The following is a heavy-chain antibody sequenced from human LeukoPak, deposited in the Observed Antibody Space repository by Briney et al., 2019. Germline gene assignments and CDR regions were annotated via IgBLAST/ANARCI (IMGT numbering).Heavy chain of an antibody. CDR1: GGSISSSSYY. J-gene: IGHJ3*02. V-gene: IGHV4-39*01. CDR2: IYYSGST. CDR3: ARASVYYDFWSGYRDAFDI. Sequence: PSETLSLTCTVSGGSISSSSYYWGWIRQPPGKGLEWIGSIYYSGSTYYNPSLKSRVTISVDTSKNQFSLKLSSVTAADTAVYYCARASVYYDFWSGYRDAFDIWGQGTMVTVSS. D-gene: IGHD3-3*01.